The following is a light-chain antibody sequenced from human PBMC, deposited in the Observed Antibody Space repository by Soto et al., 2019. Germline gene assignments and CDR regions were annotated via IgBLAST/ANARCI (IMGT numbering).Light chain of an antibody. CDR1: SSDIGAYNF. CDR2: DVN. V-gene: IGLV2-14*03. Sequence: QSVLTQPASVSGSPGQSITISCTGTSSDIGAYNFVSWYQQHPGKAPKLMLYDVNIRPSGVSNRFSGSKSGNTASLAISGLQPEDEADYYCAAWDASLNGYVFGTGTKVTVL. J-gene: IGLJ1*01. CDR3: AAWDASLNGYV.